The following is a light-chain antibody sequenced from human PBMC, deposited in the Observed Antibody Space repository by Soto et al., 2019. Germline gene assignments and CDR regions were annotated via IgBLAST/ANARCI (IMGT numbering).Light chain of an antibody. V-gene: IGKV3-20*01. J-gene: IGKJ1*01. CDR1: QSVSSS. CDR2: GAS. Sequence: EVVMTQSPATLSVSPGDTATLSCRASQSVSSSLAWYQQKPGQPPRLLIYGASTRATGIPDRFSGSGSGTDFTLTISRLEPEDFAVYHCQQYGASPWTFGQGTKVDIK. CDR3: QQYGASPWT.